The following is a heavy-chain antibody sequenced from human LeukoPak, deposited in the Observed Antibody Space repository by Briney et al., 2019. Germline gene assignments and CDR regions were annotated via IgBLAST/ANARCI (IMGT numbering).Heavy chain of an antibody. CDR1: GFTVSSNY. CDR2: IYSGGST. CDR3: ARTSRYYDSFYFDY. V-gene: IGHV3-66*01. Sequence: GGSLRLSCAASGFTVSSNYMSWVRQAPGKGLEWVSVIYSGGSTYYADSVKGRFTISRDNSKNTLYLQMNSLRAEDTAVYYCARTSRYYDSFYFDYWGQGTLITVSS. D-gene: IGHD3-22*01. J-gene: IGHJ4*02.